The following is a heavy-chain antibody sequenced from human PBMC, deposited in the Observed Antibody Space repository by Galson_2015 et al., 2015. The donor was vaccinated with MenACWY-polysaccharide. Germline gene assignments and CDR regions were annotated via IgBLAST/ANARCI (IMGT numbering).Heavy chain of an antibody. CDR2: ISYDATNK. J-gene: IGHJ6*02. Sequence: SLRLSCAASGFTFSRYAMHWVRQAPGKGLEWVAVISYDATNKYYAESVKGRFSISRDNSKNTMYVQMNDLRAEDTATYYCARDYCSPTSCDGLHVWGQGTTVTVSS. V-gene: IGHV3-30-3*01. CDR3: ARDYCSPTSCDGLHV. D-gene: IGHD2-2*01. CDR1: GFTFSRYA.